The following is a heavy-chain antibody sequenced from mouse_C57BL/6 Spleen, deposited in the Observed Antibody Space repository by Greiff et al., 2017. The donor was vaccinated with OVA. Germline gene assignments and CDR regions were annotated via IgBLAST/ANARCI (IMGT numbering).Heavy chain of an antibody. J-gene: IGHJ2*01. CDR3: ARKAGTVDY. D-gene: IGHD4-1*01. CDR1: GYTFTSYW. CDR2: IDPSDSYT. V-gene: IGHV1-59*01. Sequence: VQLQQPGAELVRPGTSVKLSCKASGYTFTSYWMHWVKQRPGQGLEWIGVIDPSDSYTNYNQKFKGKATLTVDTSSSTAYMQLSSLTSEDSAVYYCARKAGTVDYWGQGTTLTVSS.